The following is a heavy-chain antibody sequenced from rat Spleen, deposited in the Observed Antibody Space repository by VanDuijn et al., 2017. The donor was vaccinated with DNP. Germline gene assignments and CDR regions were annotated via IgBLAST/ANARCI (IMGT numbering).Heavy chain of an antibody. D-gene: IGHD4-3*01. CDR3: VRWNSGHFDY. CDR1: RFSFSDYY. Sequence: EVQLVESGGGLVQPGRSLKLSCAASRFSFSDYYMAWVRQAPTKGLEWVAYIGSDAYAPYYGDSVKGRFTISRDNAKSTLYLQMNSLRSEDIATYYCVRWNSGHFDYWGQGVMVTVSS. V-gene: IGHV5-22*01. CDR2: IGSDAYAP. J-gene: IGHJ2*01.